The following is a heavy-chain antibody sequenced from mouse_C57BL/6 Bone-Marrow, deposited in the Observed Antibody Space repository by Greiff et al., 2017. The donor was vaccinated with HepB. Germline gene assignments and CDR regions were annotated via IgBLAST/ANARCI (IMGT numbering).Heavy chain of an antibody. J-gene: IGHJ3*01. V-gene: IGHV1-82*01. CDR3: ALQTAQASS. CDR1: GYAFSSSW. D-gene: IGHD3-2*02. CDR2: IYPGDGDT. Sequence: VQLQQSGPELVKPGASVKISCKASGYAFSSSWMNWVKQRPGKGLEWIGRIYPGDGDTNYNGKFKGKATLTADKSSSTAYMQLSSLTSEDSAVYFCALQTAQASSWGQWTLVTVSA.